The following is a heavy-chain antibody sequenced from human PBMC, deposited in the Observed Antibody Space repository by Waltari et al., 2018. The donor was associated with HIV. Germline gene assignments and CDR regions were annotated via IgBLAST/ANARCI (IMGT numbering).Heavy chain of an antibody. Sequence: QMQLVESGGGVVQPGRSLRLSCAASGFTFSSNDLPWVRQAPGKGLEWVAVIWYDGQNKYYSDSVKGRFTVSRDNSKNTLYLQMNSLRAEDTAVYYCAKIGQVVLAGTTLSEGWFDPWGQGTLVTVSS. CDR1: GFTFSSND. D-gene: IGHD6-19*01. J-gene: IGHJ5*02. CDR2: IWYDGQNK. V-gene: IGHV3-33*06. CDR3: AKIGQVVLAGTTLSEGWFDP.